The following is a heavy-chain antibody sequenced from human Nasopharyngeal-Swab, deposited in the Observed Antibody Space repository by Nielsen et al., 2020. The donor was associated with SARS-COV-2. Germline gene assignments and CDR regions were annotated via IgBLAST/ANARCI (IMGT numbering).Heavy chain of an antibody. CDR3: EKDEYIVVEPAALRLDY. Sequence: VRQAPGKGLEWVSAISGSGGSTYYADSVKGRFTISRDNSKNTLYLQMNSLRAEETAGEEWEKDEYIVVEPAALRLDYWGQGPLVSFSS. D-gene: IGHD2-2*01. CDR2: ISGSGGST. J-gene: IGHJ4*02. V-gene: IGHV3-23*01.